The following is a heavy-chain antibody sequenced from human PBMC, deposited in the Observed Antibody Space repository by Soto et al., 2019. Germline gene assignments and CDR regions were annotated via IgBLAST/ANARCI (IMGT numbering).Heavy chain of an antibody. J-gene: IGHJ4*02. V-gene: IGHV3-15*01. D-gene: IGHD3-3*01. Sequence: SWVRQAPGKGLEWVGRIKSKTDGGTTDYAAPVKGRFTISRDDSKNTLYLQMNSLKTEDTAVYYCTTDPVTIFGVVRPHWGQGTLVTVSS. CDR2: IKSKTDGGTT. CDR3: TTDPVTIFGVVRPH.